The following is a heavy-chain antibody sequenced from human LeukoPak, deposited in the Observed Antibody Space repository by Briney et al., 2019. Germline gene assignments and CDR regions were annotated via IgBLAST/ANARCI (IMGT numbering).Heavy chain of an antibody. Sequence: GASVKVSCKASGGTFSSYTISWVRQAPGQGLEWMGRIIPILGIANYAQKFQGRVTITADESTSTAYMELSSLRSEDTAVYYCARDRDSSGWYAYYWGQGTLVTVSS. V-gene: IGHV1-69*04. CDR1: GGTFSSYT. D-gene: IGHD6-19*01. J-gene: IGHJ4*02. CDR2: IIPILGIA. CDR3: ARDRDSSGWYAYY.